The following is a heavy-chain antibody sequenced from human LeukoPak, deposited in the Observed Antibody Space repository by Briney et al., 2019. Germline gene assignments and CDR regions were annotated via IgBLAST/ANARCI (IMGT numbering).Heavy chain of an antibody. V-gene: IGHV3-7*01. CDR2: IKQDGSEK. J-gene: IGHJ4*02. Sequence: GGSLRLSCAASGFTFSNYWMNWVRQAPGKGLEWVANIKQDGSEKYYVDSVKGRFTIPRDNAKNSLYLQMNSLRAEDMAVYHCAASTTVTSNFDYWGQGTLVTVSS. D-gene: IGHD4-17*01. CDR1: GFTFSNYW. CDR3: AASTTVTSNFDY.